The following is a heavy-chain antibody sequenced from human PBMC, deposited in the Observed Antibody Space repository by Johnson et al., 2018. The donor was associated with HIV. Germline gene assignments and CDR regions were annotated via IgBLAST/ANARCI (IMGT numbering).Heavy chain of an antibody. CDR3: ARVHVRGIIFDAFDI. J-gene: IGHJ3*02. V-gene: IGHV3-73*01. D-gene: IGHD3-10*01. CDR1: GFTFSGSA. CDR2: VRSKADNYAT. Sequence: EVQVLESGGGLVQPGGSLKLSCAASGFTFSGSAMHWVRQASGKGLEWVGRVRSKADNYATAYAASVKGRFTISRDASKNTAYLQMNSLQAEDTAVYYCARVHVRGIIFDAFDIWGQGTMVTVSS.